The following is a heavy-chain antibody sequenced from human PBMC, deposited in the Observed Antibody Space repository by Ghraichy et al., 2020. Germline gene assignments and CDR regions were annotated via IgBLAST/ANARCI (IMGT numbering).Heavy chain of an antibody. J-gene: IGHJ4*02. Sequence: GESLNISCAASGFTFSNYWMSWVRQAPGKGLECVANIKEDGSEKYYGDSVKGRFTIFRDNAKNSLYLQMNSLRAEDTAVYYCARFRPFDYWGQGTLVTVSS. CDR2: IKEDGSEK. V-gene: IGHV3-7*01. CDR3: ARFRPFDY. CDR1: GFTFSNYW.